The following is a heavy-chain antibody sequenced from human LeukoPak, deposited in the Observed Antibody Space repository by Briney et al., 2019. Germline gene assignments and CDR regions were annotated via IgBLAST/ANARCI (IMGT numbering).Heavy chain of an antibody. J-gene: IGHJ5*02. CDR3: ARPEGYCTNGVCYPRWFDP. V-gene: IGHV4-4*09. CDR2: IYTSGST. CDR1: GGSISSYY. Sequence: SETLSLTCTVYGGSISSYYWSWIRQPPGKGLEWIGYIYTSGSTNYNPSLKSRVTISVDTSKNQFSLKLSSVTAADTAVYYWARPEGYCTNGVCYPRWFDPWGQGTLVTVSS. D-gene: IGHD2-8*01.